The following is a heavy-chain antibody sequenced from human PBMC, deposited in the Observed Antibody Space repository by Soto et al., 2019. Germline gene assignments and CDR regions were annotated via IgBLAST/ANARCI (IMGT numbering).Heavy chain of an antibody. J-gene: IGHJ4*02. D-gene: IGHD3-22*01. CDR1: GYTFTSYY. Sequence: ASVKVSCKASGYTFTSYYMHWVRQAPGQGLEWMGIINPSGGSTSYAQKFQGRVTMTRDTSTSTVYMELSSLRSEDTAVYYCARVNHYDSSGSLIPLNYFDYGGQGTLVTAPQ. V-gene: IGHV1-46*01. CDR2: INPSGGST. CDR3: ARVNHYDSSGSLIPLNYFDY.